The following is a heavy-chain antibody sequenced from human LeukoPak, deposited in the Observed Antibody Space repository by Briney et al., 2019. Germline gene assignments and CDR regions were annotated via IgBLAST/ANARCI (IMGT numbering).Heavy chain of an antibody. CDR3: ARGNYYDSRTYYRAFDI. J-gene: IGHJ3*02. D-gene: IGHD3-22*01. CDR1: GYSISSGYY. CDR2: IYHSGST. Sequence: EPSETLSLTCTVSGYSISSGYYWGWIRQPPGKGLEWIGNIYHSGSTYYNASLKSRVTISVDTSKNHFSLKLSSVTAADTAVYYCARGNYYDSRTYYRAFDIWGQGTMVTVSS. V-gene: IGHV4-38-2*02.